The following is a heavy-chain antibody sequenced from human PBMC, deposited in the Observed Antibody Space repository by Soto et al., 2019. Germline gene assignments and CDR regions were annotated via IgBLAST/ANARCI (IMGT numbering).Heavy chain of an antibody. CDR2: ISYDGSNK. CDR3: AKDPSSSLWFGESLES. D-gene: IGHD3-10*01. CDR1: GFSFNTFG. V-gene: IGHV3-30*18. Sequence: QVQLVESGGGVVQPGRSLRLTCAASGFSFNTFGLHWVRQAPGKGLEWVAVISYDGSNKYYADSVKGRFTISRDNSKNTLDLQMNSLRAEDTAVYYCAKDPSSSLWFGESLESWGQGTLVTVS. J-gene: IGHJ4*02.